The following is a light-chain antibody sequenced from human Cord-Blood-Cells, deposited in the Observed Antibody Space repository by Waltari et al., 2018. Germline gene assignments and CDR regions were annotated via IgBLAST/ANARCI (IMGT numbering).Light chain of an antibody. CDR1: SSDVGGYNY. J-gene: IGLJ2*01. CDR2: DVS. V-gene: IGLV2-14*01. CDR3: SSYTSSSTLV. Sequence: QSALTQPASVSGSPGQSITISCTGTSSDVGGYNYVSWYQQHPGKAPKLMIYDVSNRPSGVSKRFSGSKSGNTASLTIPGLQAEDEADYYCSSYTSSSTLVFGGGTKLTVL.